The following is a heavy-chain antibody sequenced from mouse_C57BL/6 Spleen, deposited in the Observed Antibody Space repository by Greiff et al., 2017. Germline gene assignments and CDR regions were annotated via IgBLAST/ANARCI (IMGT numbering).Heavy chain of an antibody. J-gene: IGHJ1*03. D-gene: IGHD1-1*01. Sequence: EVQRVASEGGLVQPGSSMKLSCTASGFTFSDYYMAWVRQVPEKGLEWVANINYDGSSTYYLDSLKSRFIISRDNAKNILYLQMSSLKSEDTATYYRARYYYDGYWYFDVWGTGTTVTVSS. CDR1: GFTFSDYY. V-gene: IGHV5-16*01. CDR2: INYDGSST. CDR3: ARYYYDGYWYFDV.